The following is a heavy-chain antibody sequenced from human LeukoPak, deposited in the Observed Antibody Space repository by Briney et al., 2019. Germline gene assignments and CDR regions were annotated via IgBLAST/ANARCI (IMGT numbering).Heavy chain of an antibody. D-gene: IGHD3-22*01. CDR2: INPSGGST. CDR3: ARDYYYESSADYPGGDY. CDR1: GYTFTKYF. V-gene: IGHV1-46*01. J-gene: IGHJ4*02. Sequence: ASVKVSCKASGYTFTKYFLYWVRQAPGQGLEWMGIINPSGGSTSYAQKFQGRVTMTRDTSTSTVYMELRSLRSEDTAVYYCARDYYYESSADYPGGDYWGQGTLVTVSS.